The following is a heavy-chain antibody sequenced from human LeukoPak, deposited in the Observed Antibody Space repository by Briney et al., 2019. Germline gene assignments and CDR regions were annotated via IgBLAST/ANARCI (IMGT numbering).Heavy chain of an antibody. V-gene: IGHV4-59*01. CDR2: VYYSGST. D-gene: IGHD3-10*01. CDR1: GGSISSYY. CDR3: ARDVITMVRGELYYGMDV. Sequence: SETLSLTCTVSGGSISSYYWSWIRQPPGKGLEWIGYVYYSGSTNYNPSLKSRVTISVDTSKNQFSLKLSSVTAADTAVYYCARDVITMVRGELYYGMDVWGQGTTVTVSS. J-gene: IGHJ6*02.